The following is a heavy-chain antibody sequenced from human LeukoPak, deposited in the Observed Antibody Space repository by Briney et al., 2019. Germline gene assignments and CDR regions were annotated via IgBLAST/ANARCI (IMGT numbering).Heavy chain of an antibody. D-gene: IGHD3-22*01. CDR1: GYSFTSYC. Sequence: GESLKISCNGSGYSFTSYCIGWVRQMPGKGLEGMGIFYPGDSDTRYSPSFQGQVTISADKSISTAYLQWSSLKASDTAMYYCARVHYYETSDWGNYFDYWGQGTLVTVSS. J-gene: IGHJ4*02. V-gene: IGHV5-51*01. CDR2: FYPGDSDT. CDR3: ARVHYYETSDWGNYFDY.